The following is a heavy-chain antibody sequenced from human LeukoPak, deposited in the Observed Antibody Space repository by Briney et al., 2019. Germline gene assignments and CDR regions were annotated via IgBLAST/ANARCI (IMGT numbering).Heavy chain of an antibody. V-gene: IGHV4-34*01. Sequence: TSETLSLTCAVYGGSFSGYYWSWIRQPPGKGLEWIGEINHSGSTNYNPSLKSRVTISVDTSKNQFSLKLSSVTAADTAVYYCAGMVRGVITYYYYGMDVWGQGTTVTVSS. CDR1: GGSFSGYY. D-gene: IGHD3-10*01. J-gene: IGHJ6*02. CDR3: AGMVRGVITYYYYGMDV. CDR2: INHSGST.